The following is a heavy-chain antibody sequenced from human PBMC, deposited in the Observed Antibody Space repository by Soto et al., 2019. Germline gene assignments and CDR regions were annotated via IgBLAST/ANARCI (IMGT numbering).Heavy chain of an antibody. CDR3: ARDDDSGYYYIDY. CDR2: INPSDDSA. J-gene: IGHJ4*01. D-gene: IGHD3-22*01. V-gene: IGHV1-46*01. Sequence: ASVKVSSKTSGYTFTSYYIHWVRQAPGQGLEWLGIINPSDDSANYAQKLQGRVTLTRDTSTSTVYMELSSLRSEETAVYYCARDDDSGYYYIDYWG. CDR1: GYTFTSYY.